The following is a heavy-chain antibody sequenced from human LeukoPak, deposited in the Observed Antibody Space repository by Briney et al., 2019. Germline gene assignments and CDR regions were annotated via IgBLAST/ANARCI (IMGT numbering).Heavy chain of an antibody. CDR2: INSSGGST. CDR1: GYTFTSYY. Sequence: ASVKVSCKASGYTFTSYYMHWVRQAPGQGLEWMGIINSSGGSTSYAQKFQGRVTMTRDTSTSTVYMELSSLRSEDTAVYYCAGVPKGITIFGVVIKTVDYGMDVWGQGTTVTVSS. V-gene: IGHV1-46*01. CDR3: AGVPKGITIFGVVIKTVDYGMDV. D-gene: IGHD3-3*01. J-gene: IGHJ6*02.